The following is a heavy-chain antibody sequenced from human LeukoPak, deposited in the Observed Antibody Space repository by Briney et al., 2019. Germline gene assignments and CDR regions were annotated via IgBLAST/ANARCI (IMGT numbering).Heavy chain of an antibody. V-gene: IGHV5-51*01. D-gene: IGHD2-15*01. Sequence: GESLQISCPGPGYSFTSYWIGWVRQMPGKGLEWMGIIYPGESDTRYSPSVQGQVTISADKSISTAYLQWSSLKASDTAMYYCARLGVYCSGGSCYSQSNNWFDPWGQGTLVTVSS. J-gene: IGHJ5*02. CDR3: ARLGVYCSGGSCYSQSNNWFDP. CDR2: IYPGESDT. CDR1: GYSFTSYW.